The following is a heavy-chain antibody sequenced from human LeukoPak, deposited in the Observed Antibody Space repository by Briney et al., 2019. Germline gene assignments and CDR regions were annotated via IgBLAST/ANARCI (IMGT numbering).Heavy chain of an antibody. D-gene: IGHD6-19*01. CDR3: AGPGYSSGWSPYYYYYYMDV. CDR1: GGTFSSYA. V-gene: IGHV1-69*06. J-gene: IGHJ6*03. Sequence: SVKVSCKASGGTFSSYAISWVRQAPGQGLEWMGGIIPIFGTANYAQKFQGRVTITADKSTSTAYMELSSLRSEDTAVYYCAGPGYSSGWSPYYYYYYMDVWGKGTTVTVSS. CDR2: IIPIFGTA.